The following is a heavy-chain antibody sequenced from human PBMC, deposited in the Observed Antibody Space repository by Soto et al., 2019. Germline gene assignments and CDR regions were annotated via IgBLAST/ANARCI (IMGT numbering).Heavy chain of an antibody. V-gene: IGHV3-33*01. D-gene: IGHD6-13*01. CDR2: IWYDGSNK. J-gene: IGHJ4*02. CDR1: GFTFSSYG. Sequence: PGGSLRLSCAASGFTFSSYGMHWVRQAPGKWLEWVAVIWYDGSNKYYADSVKGRFTISRDNSKNTLYLQMNSLRAEDTAVYYCARDLRSTTAPYSSLDYWGQGXLVTVYS. CDR3: ARDLRSTTAPYSSLDY.